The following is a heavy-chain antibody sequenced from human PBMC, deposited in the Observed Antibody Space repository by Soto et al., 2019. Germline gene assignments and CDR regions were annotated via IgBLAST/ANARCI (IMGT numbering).Heavy chain of an antibody. V-gene: IGHV3-15*04. J-gene: IGHJ4*02. CDR1: GIILSDTW. Sequence: EAHLVESGGGLVKAGGSLRLSCAASGIILSDTWMNWVRQAPGKALEWVGRLESTESGGATDFASTVKGRFTVSRNASKDTLSLHMTRLQPEDTALYYCVAESPVTPYDVEHWGQGAGVTVSS. CDR3: VAESPVTPYDVEH. CDR2: LESTESGGAT. D-gene: IGHD5-12*01.